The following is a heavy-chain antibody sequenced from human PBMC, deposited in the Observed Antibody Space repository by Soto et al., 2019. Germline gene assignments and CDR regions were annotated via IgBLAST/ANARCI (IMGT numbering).Heavy chain of an antibody. CDR3: ARAPSGSYPEFDY. D-gene: IGHD1-26*01. Sequence: GGSLRLSCAASGFIFSSYTMHWVRQAPGKGLEWVGVITYDGSNQYYADSVKGRFTIPRDNSRNMLFLQMNSLRPDDTAVYYCARAPSGSYPEFDYWGQGTLVTVSS. CDR2: ITYDGSNQ. V-gene: IGHV3-30-3*01. CDR1: GFIFSSYT. J-gene: IGHJ4*02.